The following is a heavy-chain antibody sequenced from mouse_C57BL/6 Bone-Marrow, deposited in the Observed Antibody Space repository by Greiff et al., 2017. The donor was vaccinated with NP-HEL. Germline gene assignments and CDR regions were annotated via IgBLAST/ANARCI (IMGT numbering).Heavy chain of an antibody. CDR3: ASGITQKDY. J-gene: IGHJ2*01. CDR2: IDPSDSYT. D-gene: IGHD1-1*01. Sequence: QVQLQQPGAELVKPGASVKLSCKASGYTFTSYWMQWVKQRPGQGLEWIGEIDPSDSYTNYNQKFKGKATLTVDTSSSTAYMQLSSLTSEDSAVYYCASGITQKDYRGKGTTLTVSS. V-gene: IGHV1-50*01. CDR1: GYTFTSYW.